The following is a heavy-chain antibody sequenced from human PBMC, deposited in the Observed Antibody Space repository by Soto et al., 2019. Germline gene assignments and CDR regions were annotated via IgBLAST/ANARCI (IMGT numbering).Heavy chain of an antibody. Sequence: QVQLVQSGAEVKKPGASVKVSCKASGYTFTSYYMHWVRQAPGQGLEWMGIINPSGGSTSYGQKCQCRVTMTRDTSTSTVYMELSSVRSEDTAVYYCARGGIGSYYNYYYYGMDVWGQGTTVTVSS. J-gene: IGHJ6*02. CDR3: ARGGIGSYYNYYYYGMDV. V-gene: IGHV1-46*01. CDR2: INPSGGST. D-gene: IGHD1-26*01. CDR1: GYTFTSYY.